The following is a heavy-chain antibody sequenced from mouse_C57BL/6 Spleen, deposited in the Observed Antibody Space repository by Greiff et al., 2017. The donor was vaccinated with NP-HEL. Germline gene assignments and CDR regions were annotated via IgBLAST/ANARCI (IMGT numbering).Heavy chain of an antibody. J-gene: IGHJ2*01. CDR2: IFPRGGNT. V-gene: IGHV1-81*01. D-gene: IGHD2-2*01. CDR1: GYTFTSYG. CDR3: ARQGYDDGFDY. Sequence: VQLQQSGAELARPGASVKLSCKASGYTFTSYGISWVKQRTGQGLEWIGEIFPRGGNTYYNEKFKGKATLTADKSSSTAYMELRSLTSEDSAVYFCARQGYDDGFDYWGQGTTLTVSS.